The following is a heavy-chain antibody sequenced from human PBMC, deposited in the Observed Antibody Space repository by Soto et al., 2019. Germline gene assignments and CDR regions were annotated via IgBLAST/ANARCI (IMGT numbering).Heavy chain of an antibody. J-gene: IGHJ3*02. V-gene: IGHV1-69*01. Sequence: QVQLVQSGAEVQTPGSSVKVSCRASGGIFSTYAINWVRQAPGLGLEWMGGIIPLFGTANYAQKLQGRVTISADESAHIAYMELSSLRSEDTAVYYCARVQYSGTYLHAFDIWGQGTRVTVSS. CDR1: GGIFSTYA. CDR2: IIPLFGTA. D-gene: IGHD1-26*01. CDR3: ARVQYSGTYLHAFDI.